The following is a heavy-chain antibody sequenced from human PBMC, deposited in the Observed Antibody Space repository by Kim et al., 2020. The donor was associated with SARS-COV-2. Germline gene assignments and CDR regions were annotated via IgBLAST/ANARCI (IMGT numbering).Heavy chain of an antibody. J-gene: IGHJ6*02. D-gene: IGHD4-17*01. Sequence: VKGRFTISRENARNSLYLQMNSLRAGDTAVYYCARGGEDYLRYYYYGMDVWGQGTTVTVSS. V-gene: IGHV3-13*01. CDR3: ARGGEDYLRYYYYGMDV.